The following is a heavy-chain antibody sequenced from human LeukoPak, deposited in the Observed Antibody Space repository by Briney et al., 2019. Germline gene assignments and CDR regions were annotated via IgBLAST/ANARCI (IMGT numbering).Heavy chain of an antibody. CDR2: INPNSGGT. Sequence: GASVKVSCKASGYTFTGYYMHWVRQAPGQGLGWMGWINPNSGGTNYAQKFQGRVTMTRDTSISTAYMELSRLRSDDTAVYHCARIAAAGTVHWFDPWGQGTLVTVSS. CDR3: ARIAAAGTVHWFDP. J-gene: IGHJ5*02. CDR1: GYTFTGYY. V-gene: IGHV1-2*02. D-gene: IGHD6-13*01.